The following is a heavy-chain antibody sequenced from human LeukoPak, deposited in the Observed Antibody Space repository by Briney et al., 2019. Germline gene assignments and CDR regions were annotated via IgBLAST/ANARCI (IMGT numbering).Heavy chain of an antibody. V-gene: IGHV3-23*01. J-gene: IGHJ6*03. CDR3: AIYYGDYYYYYFMDV. CDR2: ISGSGDST. Sequence: GGSLRLSCAASGFTLSNAWMNWVRQAPGKGLEWVSTISGSGDSTYYADSVKGRFTISRDNSKNTLYMQMNSLRAEDTAVYYCAIYYGDYYYYYFMDVWGKGTTVTVSS. D-gene: IGHD4-17*01. CDR1: GFTLSNAW.